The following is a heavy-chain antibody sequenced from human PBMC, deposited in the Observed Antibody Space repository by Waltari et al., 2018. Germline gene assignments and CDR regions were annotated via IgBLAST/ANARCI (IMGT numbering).Heavy chain of an antibody. V-gene: IGHV1-2*02. D-gene: IGHD1-1*01. Sequence: QVQLVQSGAEVKKPGASVKVSCKASGYTFTGYYMHWVRQAPGQGLEWMGWINPNSGGTNYAKKLQGRVTMTRDTSISTAYMELSRLRSDDTAVYYCARDEGQYSNWFDPWGQGTLVTVSS. CDR1: GYTFTGYY. CDR3: ARDEGQYSNWFDP. J-gene: IGHJ5*02. CDR2: INPNSGGT.